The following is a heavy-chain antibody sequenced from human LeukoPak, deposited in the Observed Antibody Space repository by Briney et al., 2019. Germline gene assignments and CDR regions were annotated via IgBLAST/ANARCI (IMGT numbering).Heavy chain of an antibody. CDR3: AKQGAYTTPDHSDY. J-gene: IGHJ4*02. Sequence: GGSLRLSCAASGSTFSNYAMSWVRQAPGKGLEGVSTISGTGGNTYYADSVKGRFTISKNISQSTLYLQMNSLRADDTAVYYCAKQGAYTTPDHSDYWGQGTLVTVSS. V-gene: IGHV3-23*01. D-gene: IGHD2-2*02. CDR1: GSTFSNYA. CDR2: ISGTGGNT.